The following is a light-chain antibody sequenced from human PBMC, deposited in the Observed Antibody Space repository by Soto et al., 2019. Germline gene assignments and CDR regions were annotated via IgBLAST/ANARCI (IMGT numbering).Light chain of an antibody. J-gene: IGKJ1*01. CDR1: QGISNY. CDR2: AAS. Sequence: DIQMTQSPSSLSASVGDRVTITCRASQGISNYLAWYQQKPGKVPKLLIYAASTLQSGVPSRFSGSGSGTDFTLTIISLQPEDVATYYCQKYNSVPPWTFGQGTKVEIK. CDR3: QKYNSVPPWT. V-gene: IGKV1-27*01.